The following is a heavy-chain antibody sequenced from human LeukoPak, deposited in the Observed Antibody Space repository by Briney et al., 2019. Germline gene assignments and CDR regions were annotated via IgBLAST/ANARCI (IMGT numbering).Heavy chain of an antibody. CDR2: IYYSGST. V-gene: IGHV4-31*03. Sequence: SETLSLTCTVSGGSISSGGYYWSWIRQHPGKGLEWIGYIYYSGSTYYNPSLKSRVTISVDTSKNQFSLKLSSVTAADTAVYYCARLGRCSSTSCRYGMDVWGQGTTVTVSS. CDR3: ARLGRCSSTSCRYGMDV. CDR1: GGSISSGGYY. J-gene: IGHJ6*02. D-gene: IGHD2-2*01.